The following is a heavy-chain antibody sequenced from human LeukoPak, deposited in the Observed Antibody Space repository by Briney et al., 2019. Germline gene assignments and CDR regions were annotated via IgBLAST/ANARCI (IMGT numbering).Heavy chain of an antibody. D-gene: IGHD5-12*01. CDR1: GYSISSGYY. J-gene: IGHJ4*02. Sequence: SETLSLTXTVSGYSISSGYYWGWIRQPPGKGLEWIGSIYHSGSTYYNPSLKSRVTISVDTSKNQFSLKLSSVTAADTAVYYCARDKGVARKGYFDYWGQGTLVTVSS. V-gene: IGHV4-38-2*02. CDR3: ARDKGVARKGYFDY. CDR2: IYHSGST.